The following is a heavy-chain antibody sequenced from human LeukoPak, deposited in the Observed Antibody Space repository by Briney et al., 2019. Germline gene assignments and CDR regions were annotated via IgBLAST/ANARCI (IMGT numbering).Heavy chain of an antibody. CDR3: ARALSYSYGSMDF. D-gene: IGHD5-18*01. Sequence: GGSLRLSCADSGFTFSGYSMNWVRQAPGKGLEWVSPIGSGNKYIYNADSVKGRFTISRDNAKNSLYLQMNSLRAEDTAVYYCARALSYSYGSMDFWGQGTLVIVSS. CDR1: GFTFSGYS. V-gene: IGHV3-21*01. J-gene: IGHJ4*02. CDR2: IGSGNKYI.